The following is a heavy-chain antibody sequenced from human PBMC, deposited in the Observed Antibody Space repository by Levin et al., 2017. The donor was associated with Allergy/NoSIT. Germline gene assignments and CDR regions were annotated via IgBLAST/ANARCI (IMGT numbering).Heavy chain of an antibody. J-gene: IGHJ4*02. V-gene: IGHV4-39*07. CDR1: GGSISSSSYY. Sequence: PSETLSLTCTVSGGSISSSSYYWGWIRQPPGKGLEWIGSIYYSGSTYYNPSLKSRVTISVDTSKNQFSLKLSSVTAADTAVYYCARGRYSYGRAASGLDYWGQGTLVTVSS. CDR2: IYYSGST. CDR3: ARGRYSYGRAASGLDY. D-gene: IGHD5-18*01.